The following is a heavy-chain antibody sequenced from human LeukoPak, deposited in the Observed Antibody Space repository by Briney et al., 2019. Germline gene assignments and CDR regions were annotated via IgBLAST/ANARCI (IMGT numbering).Heavy chain of an antibody. J-gene: IGHJ4*02. CDR1: GYTFTSYG. CDR2: ISAYNGNT. Sequence: ASVKVSCKASGYTFTSYGISWVRQAPGQGLDCMGWISAYNGNTNYAKKLQGRVTMTTDTYTSTAYMELRSLRSDDTAVYYCATVAGTGWPFDYWGQGTLVTVSS. D-gene: IGHD6-19*01. V-gene: IGHV1-18*01. CDR3: ATVAGTGWPFDY.